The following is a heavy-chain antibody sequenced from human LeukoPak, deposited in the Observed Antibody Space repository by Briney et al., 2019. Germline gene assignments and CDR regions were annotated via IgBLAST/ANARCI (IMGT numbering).Heavy chain of an antibody. D-gene: IGHD6-13*01. V-gene: IGHV3-33*01. CDR2: IWYDGSNK. J-gene: IGHJ4*02. CDR3: VRDQGAACCFDY. Sequence: PGGSLRLSCAASGFTFSSFGMNWVRQAPGKGLEWVAVIWYDGSNKYYADSVKGRFTISRDNSKNTLYLQMNSLRAEDTAMYYCVRDQGAACCFDYWGQGTLVTVSS. CDR1: GFTFSSFG.